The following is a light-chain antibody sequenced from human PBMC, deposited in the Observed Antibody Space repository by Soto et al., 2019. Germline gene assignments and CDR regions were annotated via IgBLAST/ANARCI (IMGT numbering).Light chain of an antibody. CDR3: SSFTRINSYV. CDR1: STDVGAYNY. V-gene: IGLV2-14*03. CDR2: DVS. J-gene: IGLJ1*01. Sequence: QSVLTQPASVSGSPGQSITISCTGTSTDVGAYNYVSWYQQHPGKVPKLMIYDVSDRPSGVSNRFSGSKSGNTASLTISGLHAEDEADYYCSSFTRINSYVFGTGTKLTVL.